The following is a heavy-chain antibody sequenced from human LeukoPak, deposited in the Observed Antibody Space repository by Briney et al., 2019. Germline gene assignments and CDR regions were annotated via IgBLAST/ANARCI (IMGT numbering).Heavy chain of an antibody. CDR2: IYSGGST. V-gene: IGHV3-53*05. J-gene: IGHJ6*03. Sequence: PSETLSLTCTVSGGSISSYYWSWVRQAPGKGLEWVSVIYSGGSTYYADPVKGRFTISRDNSKNTLYLQMNSLRAEDTAVYYCARDRGNYYYYMDVWGKGTTVTVSS. CDR3: ARDRGNYYYYMDV. CDR1: GGSISSYY. D-gene: IGHD3-16*01.